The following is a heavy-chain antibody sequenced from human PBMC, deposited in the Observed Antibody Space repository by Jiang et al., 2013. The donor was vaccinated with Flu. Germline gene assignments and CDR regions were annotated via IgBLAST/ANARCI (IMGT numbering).Heavy chain of an antibody. CDR3: VRCVFEQQLATFDY. J-gene: IGHJ4*02. D-gene: IGHD6-13*01. Sequence: SQTLSLTCAISGDSVSSKSVAWNWIRQSPSRGLEWLGRTYYRSKWYNDYAVSVKSRITINPDTSKNQFSLQLNSVTPEDTAVYYCVRCVFEQQLATFDYWGQGTLVTVSS. CDR2: TYYRSKWYN. V-gene: IGHV6-1*01. CDR1: GDSVSSKSVA.